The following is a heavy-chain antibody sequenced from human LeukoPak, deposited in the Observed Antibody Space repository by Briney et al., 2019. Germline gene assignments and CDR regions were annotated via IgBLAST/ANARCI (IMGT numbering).Heavy chain of an antibody. CDR1: GGSISSSSYY. D-gene: IGHD3-3*01. CDR3: ASFFSFWSGYYSPHPYYYYYYMDV. Sequence: ASETLSLTCTVSGGSISSSSYYWGWIRQPPGKGLEWIGSIYYSGSTYYNPSLKSRVTISVDTSKNQFSLKLSSVTAADTAVYYCASFFSFWSGYYSPHPYYYYYYMDVWGKGTTVTVSS. V-gene: IGHV4-39*07. J-gene: IGHJ6*03. CDR2: IYYSGST.